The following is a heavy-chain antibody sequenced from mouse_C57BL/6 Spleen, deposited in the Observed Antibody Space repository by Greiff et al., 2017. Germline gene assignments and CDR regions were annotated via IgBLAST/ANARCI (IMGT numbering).Heavy chain of an antibody. Sequence: EVQLQESGGDLVKPGGSLKLSCAASGFTFSSYGMSWVRQTPDKRLEWVATISSGGSYTYYPDSVKGRFTISRDNAKNTLYLQMSSLKSEDTAMYYCARREDYYGSSTYYFDYWGQGTTLTVSS. CDR2: ISSGGSYT. CDR1: GFTFSSYG. J-gene: IGHJ2*01. V-gene: IGHV5-6*01. CDR3: ARREDYYGSSTYYFDY. D-gene: IGHD1-1*01.